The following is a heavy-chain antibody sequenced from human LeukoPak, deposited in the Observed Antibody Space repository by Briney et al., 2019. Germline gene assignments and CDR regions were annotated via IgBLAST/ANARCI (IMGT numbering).Heavy chain of an antibody. J-gene: IGHJ5*02. Sequence: ASVKVSCKASGYTFTSYYMHWVRQAPGQGLEWMGIINPSGGSTNYAQKFQGRVTITADKSTSTAYMELSSLRSEDTAVYYCARDGTPSGGYLGWFDPWGQGTLVTVSS. D-gene: IGHD3-16*01. CDR1: GYTFTSYY. CDR3: ARDGTPSGGYLGWFDP. CDR2: INPSGGST. V-gene: IGHV1-46*01.